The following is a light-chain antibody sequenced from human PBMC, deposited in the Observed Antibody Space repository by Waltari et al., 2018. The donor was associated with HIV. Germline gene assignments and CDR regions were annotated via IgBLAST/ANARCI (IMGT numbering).Light chain of an antibody. V-gene: IGLV1-51*01. J-gene: IGLJ2*01. Sequence: QSVLTQPPSVSAAPGQKVTISCSGSSSNIGNNYVSWFQQFPGTAPKLLIPDNKNRRSGIPDRFSGSKSGTSATLGITGLQTGDEADYYCGSWDNTLSAGVFGGGTKLTVL. CDR3: GSWDNTLSAGV. CDR1: SSNIGNNY. CDR2: DNK.